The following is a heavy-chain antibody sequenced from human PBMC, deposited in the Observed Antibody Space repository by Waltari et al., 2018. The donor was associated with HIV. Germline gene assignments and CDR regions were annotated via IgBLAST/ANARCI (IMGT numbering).Heavy chain of an antibody. CDR1: GFTFSNYE. J-gene: IGHJ4*02. CDR2: ISSSGSTI. CDR3: ARSGLYDTSGYYAPFGY. D-gene: IGHD3-22*01. Sequence: EVQLVESGGGLVQTGGSLRLSGAAPGFTFSNYEMHWVRQAPGKGLEWISYISSSGSTIYYADSVKGRLTISRDNAKNSLYVQMNSLRAEDTAVYYCARSGLYDTSGYYAPFGYWGQGTLVTVSS. V-gene: IGHV3-48*03.